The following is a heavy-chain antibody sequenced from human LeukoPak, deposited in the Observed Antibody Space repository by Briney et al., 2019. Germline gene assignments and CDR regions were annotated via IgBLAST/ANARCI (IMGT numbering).Heavy chain of an antibody. J-gene: IGHJ4*02. CDR3: ARARTRIRFLEWLPFFDY. D-gene: IGHD3-3*01. V-gene: IGHV4-34*01. Sequence: SETLSLTCAVYGGSFSGYYWSWIRQPPGKGLEWFGEINHSGSTNYNPSLKSRVTISVDTSKNQFSLKLSSVTAADTAVYYCARARTRIRFLEWLPFFDYWGQGTLVTVSS. CDR1: GGSFSGYY. CDR2: INHSGST.